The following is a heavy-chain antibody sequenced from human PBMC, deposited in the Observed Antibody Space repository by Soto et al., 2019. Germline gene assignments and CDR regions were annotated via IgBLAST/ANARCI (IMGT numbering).Heavy chain of an antibody. J-gene: IGHJ1*01. CDR3: ARHDGYCSGCSCHQYFQH. CDR2: IYYSGST. D-gene: IGHD2-15*01. CDR1: GGSISSYY. Sequence: QVQLQESGPGLVKPSETLSLTCTVSGGSISSYYWSWIRQPPGKGLEWIGYIYYSGSTNYNPSLKSRVTISVDTSKNQFSLKLSSVTAADTAVYYCARHDGYCSGCSCHQYFQHWGQGTLVTVSS. V-gene: IGHV4-59*08.